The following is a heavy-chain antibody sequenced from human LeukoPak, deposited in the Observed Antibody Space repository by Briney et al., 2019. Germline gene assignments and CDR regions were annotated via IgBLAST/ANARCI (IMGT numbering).Heavy chain of an antibody. CDR1: GGSISSGDYY. CDR2: IYYSGST. D-gene: IGHD2-15*01. Sequence: SQTLSLTCTVSGGSISSGDYYWSRIRQPPGKGLEWIGYIYYSGSTYYNPSLKSRVTISVDTSKNQFSLKLSSVTAADTAVYYCARDGGMNCSGGSCYSLDYWGQGTLVTVSS. V-gene: IGHV4-30-4*01. J-gene: IGHJ4*02. CDR3: ARDGGMNCSGGSCYSLDY.